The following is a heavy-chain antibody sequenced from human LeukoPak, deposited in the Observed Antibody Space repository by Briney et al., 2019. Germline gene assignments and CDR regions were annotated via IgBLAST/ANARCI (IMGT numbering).Heavy chain of an antibody. CDR3: ARGEYQRNYYYYMDV. V-gene: IGHV3-7*01. D-gene: IGHD2-2*01. Sequence: GGSLRLSCAASGFIFTDSWMAWVRQAPGKGLEWLANINEDGSDKNYVVALKGRFTISRDNAKKSLYLQMNSLRAEDTAVYYCARGEYQRNYYYYMDVWGKGTTVTISS. CDR1: GFIFTDSW. J-gene: IGHJ6*03. CDR2: INEDGSDK.